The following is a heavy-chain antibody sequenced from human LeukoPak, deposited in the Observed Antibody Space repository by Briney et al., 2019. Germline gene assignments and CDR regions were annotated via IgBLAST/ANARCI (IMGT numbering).Heavy chain of an antibody. J-gene: IGHJ5*02. Sequence: SQTLSLTCTVSGGSISSGGYYWSWIRQHPGKGLGWIGYIYYSGSTYYNPSLKSRVTISVDTSKNQFSLKLSSVTAADTAVYYCARDSRSNNWFDPWGQGTLVTVSS. CDR1: GGSISSGGYY. CDR2: IYYSGST. V-gene: IGHV4-31*03. CDR3: ARDSRSNNWFDP.